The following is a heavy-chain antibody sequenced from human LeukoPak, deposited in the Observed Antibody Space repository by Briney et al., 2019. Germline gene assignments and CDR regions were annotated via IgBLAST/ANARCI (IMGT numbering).Heavy chain of an antibody. CDR3: ARDPSNTSGHNAWFDY. V-gene: IGHV1-18*01. Sequence: APVKVSYKASGYTFNRHGISWVRQAPGQGPEWMGWISCYNGDTHYAQNYQGRLTMTTDTSTSTAYMELRSLRSDDTAVYYCARDPSNTSGHNAWFDYWGQGTLVTVSS. CDR2: ISCYNGDT. D-gene: IGHD2-15*01. J-gene: IGHJ5*01. CDR1: GYTFNRHG.